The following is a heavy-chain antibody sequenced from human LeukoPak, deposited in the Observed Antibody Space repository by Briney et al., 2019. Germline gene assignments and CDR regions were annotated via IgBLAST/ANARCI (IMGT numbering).Heavy chain of an antibody. D-gene: IGHD3-22*01. CDR2: VYYSGTT. CDR3: AKSLYYYDGSGYS. Sequence: SSETLSLTCTVSGGSISSYYWNWIRQPPGKGLEWIGYVYYSGTTNYNPSLESRVTISVDTSKNQFSLNLTSVTAADTAVYYCAKSLYYYDGSGYSWGQGILVTVSS. CDR1: GGSISSYY. J-gene: IGHJ4*02. V-gene: IGHV4-59*01.